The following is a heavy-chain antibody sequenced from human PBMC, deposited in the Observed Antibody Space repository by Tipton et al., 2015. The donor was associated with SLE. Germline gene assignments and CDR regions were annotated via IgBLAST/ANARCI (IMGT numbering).Heavy chain of an antibody. CDR3: AKEEPMTTVKGYYFDY. V-gene: IGHV3-30*02. CDR1: GFTFSSYG. CDR2: IRYDGSNK. J-gene: IGHJ4*02. D-gene: IGHD4-17*01. Sequence: SLRLSCAASGFTFSSYGMHWVRQAPGKGLEWVAFIRYDGSNKYYADSVKGRFTISRDNSKNTLYLQMNSLRAEDTAVYYCAKEEPMTTVKGYYFDYWGQGTLVTVSS.